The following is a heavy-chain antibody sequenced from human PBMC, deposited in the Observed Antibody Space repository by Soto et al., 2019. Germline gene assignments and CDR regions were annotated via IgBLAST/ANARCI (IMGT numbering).Heavy chain of an antibody. V-gene: IGHV3-66*01. Sequence: GGSLRLSCAASGFTVSSNYMSWVRQAPGKGLEWVSVIYSGGSTYYADSVKGRFTISRDNSKNTLYLQMNSLRAEDTAVYYCARAPTTGYCSGGSCYGDYYYYYYMDVWGKGTTVTVSS. CDR2: IYSGGST. CDR1: GFTVSSNY. CDR3: ARAPTTGYCSGGSCYGDYYYYYYMDV. J-gene: IGHJ6*03. D-gene: IGHD2-15*01.